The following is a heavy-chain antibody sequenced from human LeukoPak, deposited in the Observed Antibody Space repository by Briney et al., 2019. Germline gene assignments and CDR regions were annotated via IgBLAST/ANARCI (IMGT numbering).Heavy chain of an antibody. CDR2: IYTSGST. J-gene: IGHJ3*02. Sequence: SETLSLTCTVSGGSICSYYWSWIRQPAGKGLEWIGRIYTSGSTNYNPSLKSRVIMSVDTSKNQFSLKLSSVTAADTAVYYCARDLAGGDDAFDIWGQGTMVTVSS. CDR3: ARDLAGGDDAFDI. CDR1: GGSICSYY. D-gene: IGHD2-21*01. V-gene: IGHV4-4*07.